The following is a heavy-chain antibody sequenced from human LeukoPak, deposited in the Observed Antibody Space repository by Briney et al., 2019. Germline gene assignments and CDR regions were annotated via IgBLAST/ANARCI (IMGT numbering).Heavy chain of an antibody. CDR2: IIPIFGTA. J-gene: IGHJ4*02. CDR3: ATTHDFGDPSFDY. D-gene: IGHD4-17*01. Sequence: SVKVSCKASGGTFSSYAISWVRQAPGQGLEWMGGIIPIFGTANYAQKFQGRVTITADESTSTAYMELSSLRSEDTAVYYRATTHDFGDPSFDYWGQGTLVTVSS. CDR1: GGTFSSYA. V-gene: IGHV1-69*13.